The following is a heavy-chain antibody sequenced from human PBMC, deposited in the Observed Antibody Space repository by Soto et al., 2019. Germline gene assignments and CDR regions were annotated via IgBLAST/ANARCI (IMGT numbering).Heavy chain of an antibody. D-gene: IGHD1-26*01. CDR1: GFTFSSYG. J-gene: IGHJ6*02. CDR2: ISYDGSNK. Sequence: QVQLVESGGGVVQPGRSLRLSCAASGFTFSSYGMHWVRQAPGKGLEWVAVISYDGSNKYYADSVKGRFTISRDKSKNTLYLQMTSLRAEDTAVYYCAKEATSSYYSYGMDVWGQGTTVTVSS. V-gene: IGHV3-30*18. CDR3: AKEATSSYYSYGMDV.